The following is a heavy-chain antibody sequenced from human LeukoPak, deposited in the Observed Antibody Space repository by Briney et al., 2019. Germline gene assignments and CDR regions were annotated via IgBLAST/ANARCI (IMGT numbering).Heavy chain of an antibody. CDR3: ARIRSYYDYVWGSSFDY. CDR1: GGTFSSYA. V-gene: IGHV1-69*04. J-gene: IGHJ4*02. CDR2: IIPILGIA. Sequence: ASVKVSCKASGGTFSSYAISWVRQAPGQGLEWMGRIIPILGIANYAQKFQGRVTITADKSTSTAYMELSSLRSEDTAVYYCARIRSYYDYVWGSSFDYWGQGTLVTVSS. D-gene: IGHD3-16*01.